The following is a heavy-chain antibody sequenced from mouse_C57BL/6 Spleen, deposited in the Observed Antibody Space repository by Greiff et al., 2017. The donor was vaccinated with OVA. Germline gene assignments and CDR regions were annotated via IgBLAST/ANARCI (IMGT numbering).Heavy chain of an antibody. J-gene: IGHJ2*01. V-gene: IGHV1-64*01. CDR3: ARSDYDRRAFDY. CDR1: GYTFTSYW. D-gene: IGHD2-4*01. CDR2: IHPNSGST. Sequence: VQLQQPGAELVKPGASVKLSCKASGYTFTSYWMHWVKQRPGQGLEWIGMIHPNSGSTNYNEKFKSKATLTVDKSSSTAYMQLSSLTSEDSAVYYCARSDYDRRAFDYWGQGTTLTVSS.